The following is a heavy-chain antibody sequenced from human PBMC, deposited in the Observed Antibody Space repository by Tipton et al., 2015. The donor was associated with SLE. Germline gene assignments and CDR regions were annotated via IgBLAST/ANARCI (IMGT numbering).Heavy chain of an antibody. V-gene: IGHV4-34*09. CDR3: ARGEGSSSWYKKLDY. D-gene: IGHD6-13*01. J-gene: IGHJ4*02. Sequence: TLSLTCAVYGGSFSGYYWSWIRQPPGKGMEWIGEINHSGSTNYNPFLKSRVTISVDTSKNQFSLKLSSVTAAEPAVYYCARGEGSSSWYKKLDYLGQGTLVTVSS. CDR2: INHSGST. CDR1: GGSFSGYY.